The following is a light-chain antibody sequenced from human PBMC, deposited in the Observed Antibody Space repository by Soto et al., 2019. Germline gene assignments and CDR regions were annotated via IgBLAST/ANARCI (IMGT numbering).Light chain of an antibody. CDR1: SSNIGSTT. Sequence: QAVVTQPPSASGTPGQRVTISCSGSSSNIGSTTVNWYQQLPGTAPKLLIYSYNQRPSGVPDRFSGSKSGTSASLAISGLQSEDEADYYCAAWVDTLNGPGVFGGGTKLTVL. V-gene: IGLV1-44*01. J-gene: IGLJ3*02. CDR3: AAWVDTLNGPGV. CDR2: SYN.